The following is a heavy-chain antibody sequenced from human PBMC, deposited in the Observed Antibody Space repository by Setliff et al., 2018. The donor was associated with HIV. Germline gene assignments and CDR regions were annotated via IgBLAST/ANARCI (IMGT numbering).Heavy chain of an antibody. CDR3: ASRTGAGY. Sequence: SETLSLTCTVSGSSISSGYYWGWIRQPPGKGLEWIGSIYHSGSTYYNPSLQSRVTISVDTSKNQFSRKLSSVTAADTAVYYCASRTGAGYWGQGTLVTVSS. J-gene: IGHJ4*02. CDR2: IYHSGST. CDR1: GSSISSGYY. D-gene: IGHD7-27*01. V-gene: IGHV4-38-2*02.